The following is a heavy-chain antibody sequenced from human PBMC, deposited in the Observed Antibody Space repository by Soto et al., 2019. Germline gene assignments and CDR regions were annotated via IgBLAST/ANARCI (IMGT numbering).Heavy chain of an antibody. CDR1: GFAVSATY. V-gene: IGHV3-53*01. Sequence: GGSLRLSCVVSGFAVSATYMSWVRQAPGQGLEWVSVLTANGNTIYTDAVKGRFTVSRDISKNTVYLQLNSVTVEDTGLYYCARDALGLDVWGQGTPVTVSS. CDR2: LTANGNT. J-gene: IGHJ6*02. CDR3: ARDALGLDV.